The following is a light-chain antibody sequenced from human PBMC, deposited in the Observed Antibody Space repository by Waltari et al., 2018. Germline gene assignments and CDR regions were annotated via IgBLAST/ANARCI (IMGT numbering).Light chain of an antibody. CDR2: EVN. V-gene: IGLV2-14*01. J-gene: IGLJ1*01. Sequence: QSALTQPASVSGSPGQSITISCTGTSSDVGGYNYVSWYQQHPGKAPKLRIYEVNNLPSGVSARFSGLTSRSAAPLTISALQAENDSAYYCTSYTPSITDVFGTETTVTVL. CDR1: SSDVGGYNY. CDR3: TSYTPSITDV.